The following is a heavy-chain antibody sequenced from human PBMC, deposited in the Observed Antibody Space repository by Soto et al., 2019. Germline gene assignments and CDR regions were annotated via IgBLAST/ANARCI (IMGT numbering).Heavy chain of an antibody. V-gene: IGHV1-8*01. CDR1: GYTFSDFD. D-gene: IGHD3-16*01. CDR2: MNAKSGDT. Sequence: GASVKVSCKASGYTFSDFDINWLRQAAGQGPEWMGWMNAKSGDTFSAQRLQGKFNMTWDTSLSTAYMEVGSLTSDDAAIYYCARGNPFNYAGLDVWGQGTTVTVSS. CDR3: ARGNPFNYAGLDV. J-gene: IGHJ6*02.